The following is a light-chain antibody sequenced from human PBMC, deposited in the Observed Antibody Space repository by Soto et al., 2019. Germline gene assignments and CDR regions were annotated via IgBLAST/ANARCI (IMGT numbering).Light chain of an antibody. CDR1: QSVSSC. J-gene: IGKJ3*01. CDR3: QHYGNSPFT. CDR2: DAS. V-gene: IGKV3-11*01. Sequence: EIVLTQSPATLSLSPGERATLSCRASQSVSSCLAWYQKKHRQAPRLLIFDASNRATGIPHRFSGGWSGTDFTLTISSLEPDDFAVYYCQHYGNSPFTFGPGTRVDIK.